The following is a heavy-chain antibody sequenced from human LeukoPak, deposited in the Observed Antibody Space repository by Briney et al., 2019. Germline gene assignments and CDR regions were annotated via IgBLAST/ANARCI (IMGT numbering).Heavy chain of an antibody. CDR1: GFTFSSYN. V-gene: IGHV3-48*01. D-gene: IGHD3-10*01. J-gene: IGHJ3*02. CDR3: ARDRGGLNAFDI. Sequence: PGGSLRLSCAASGFTFSSYNMNWVRQAPGKGLEWVSYISSSSSTMFYADSLKGRFTISRDNAKNSLYLQMHSLRAEDTAVYYCARDRGGLNAFDIWGQGTMVTVSS. CDR2: ISSSSSTM.